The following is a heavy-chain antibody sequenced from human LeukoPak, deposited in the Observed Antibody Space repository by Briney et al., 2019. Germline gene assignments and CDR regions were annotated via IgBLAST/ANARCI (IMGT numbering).Heavy chain of an antibody. CDR2: IYYSGST. V-gene: IGHV4-59*11. Sequence: PSETLSLTCTVSGGSISSHYWSWIRQPPGKGLEWIGYIYYSGSTNYNPSLKSRVTISVDTSKNQFSLKLSSVTAADTAVYYCARDLASRYPWFDPWGQGTLVTVSS. CDR3: ARDLASRYPWFDP. J-gene: IGHJ5*02. CDR1: GGSISSHY. D-gene: IGHD3-16*02.